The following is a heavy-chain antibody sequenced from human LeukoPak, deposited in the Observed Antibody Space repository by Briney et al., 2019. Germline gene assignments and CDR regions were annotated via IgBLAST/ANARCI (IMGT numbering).Heavy chain of an antibody. V-gene: IGHV3-30-3*01. J-gene: IGHJ3*02. D-gene: IGHD3-22*01. CDR2: ISYDGSNK. CDR1: GFTFSSYA. Sequence: PGGSLRLSCAASGFTFSSYAMHWVRQAPGKGLEWVAVISYDGSNKYYADSVKGRFTISRDNSKNTLYLQMNSLRAEDTAVYYCAKEKYYYDSSGYPAAFDIWGQGTMVTVSS. CDR3: AKEKYYYDSSGYPAAFDI.